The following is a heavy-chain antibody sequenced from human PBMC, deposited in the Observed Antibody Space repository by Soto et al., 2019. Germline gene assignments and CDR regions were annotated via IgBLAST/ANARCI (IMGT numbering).Heavy chain of an antibody. D-gene: IGHD3-3*01. CDR1: GFIFSNYG. Sequence: QVQLVESGGGVVQPGRSRRLSCAASGFIFSNYGMHWVRQAPGKGLEWVAVTSYDGTKKYYGDSVKGRFTISRDNSMNTLYLQMDSLSAEETGVDYCGKGLGFWGGYFGAFDIWGQGTMVTVS. CDR3: GKGLGFWGGYFGAFDI. J-gene: IGHJ3*02. CDR2: TSYDGTKK. V-gene: IGHV3-30*18.